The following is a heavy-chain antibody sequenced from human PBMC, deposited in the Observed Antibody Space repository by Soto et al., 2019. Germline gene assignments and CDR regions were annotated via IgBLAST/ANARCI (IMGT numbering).Heavy chain of an antibody. Sequence: GSLRLSCAASGFTFSSYAMSWVRQAPGKGLEWVSAISGSGGSTYYADSVKGRFTISRDNAKNSVYLQMNYLRAEDTAVYYCLSFWTDSWGQGTLVTVSS. CDR1: GFTFSSYA. J-gene: IGHJ4*02. CDR3: LSFWTDS. D-gene: IGHD1-1*01. CDR2: ISGSGGST. V-gene: IGHV3-23*01.